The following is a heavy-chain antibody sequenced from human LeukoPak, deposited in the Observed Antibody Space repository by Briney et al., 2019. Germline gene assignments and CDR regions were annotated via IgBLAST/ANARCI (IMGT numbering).Heavy chain of an antibody. V-gene: IGHV3-23*01. CDR1: GFTFSSYA. J-gene: IGHJ6*02. CDR3: AKQIESDYYHYYGMDV. Sequence: GGSLRLSCAASGFTFSSYAMSWVRQAPGKGLEWVSAISGSGGSTYYADSVKGRFTISRDNSKNTLYLQMNSLRAEDTAVYYCAKQIESDYYHYYGMDVWGQGTTVTVSS. CDR2: ISGSGGST.